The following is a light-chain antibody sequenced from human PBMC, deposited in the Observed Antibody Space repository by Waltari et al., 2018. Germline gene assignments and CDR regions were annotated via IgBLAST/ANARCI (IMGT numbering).Light chain of an antibody. CDR1: QSISKW. CDR3: QQYNSYSLLS. J-gene: IGKJ4*01. CDR2: KAS. Sequence: DIQMTQSPSTLSAYVGDRVIFSCRASQSISKWLAWYQKKPGKAPKLLIYKASTLESGVPSRFSGSGSGTEFTLTISSLQPEDFATYYCQQYNSYSLLSFGGGTKVEIK. V-gene: IGKV1-5*03.